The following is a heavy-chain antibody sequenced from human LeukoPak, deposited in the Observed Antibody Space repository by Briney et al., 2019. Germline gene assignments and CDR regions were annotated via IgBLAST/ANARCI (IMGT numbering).Heavy chain of an antibody. CDR1: GGTFSSYA. CDR2: IIPILGIA. V-gene: IGHV1-69*04. D-gene: IGHD3-22*01. Sequence: ASVKVPCKASGGTFSSYAISWVRQAPGQGLEWMGRIIPILGIANYAQKFQGRVTITADKSTSTAYMELSSLRSEDTAVYYCARERWGITMIVVVITTDGMDVWGQGTTATVSS. J-gene: IGHJ6*02. CDR3: ARERWGITMIVVVITTDGMDV.